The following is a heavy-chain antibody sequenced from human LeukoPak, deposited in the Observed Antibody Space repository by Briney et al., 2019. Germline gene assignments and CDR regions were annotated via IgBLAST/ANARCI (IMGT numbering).Heavy chain of an antibody. Sequence: PGGSLRLSCAASGFTFSAYGMHWVRQAPGKGLEWVAVISFDGSSKDYAESVRGRFTVSRDNSKNTLYLQMNSLRAEDTAVYYCARDQKNRGWYFPTEMDYWGQGTLVTVSS. CDR2: ISFDGSSK. CDR3: ARDQKNRGWYFPTEMDY. V-gene: IGHV3-30*03. D-gene: IGHD6-19*01. J-gene: IGHJ4*02. CDR1: GFTFSAYG.